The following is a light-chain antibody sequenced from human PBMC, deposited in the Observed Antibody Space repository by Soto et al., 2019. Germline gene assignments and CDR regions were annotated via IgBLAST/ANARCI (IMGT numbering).Light chain of an antibody. CDR2: ATS. V-gene: IGKV1-39*01. CDR1: LSISRY. J-gene: IGKJ4*01. CDR3: QQSFSTVS. Sequence: DIQLTQSPSSLSASVGDRVTITCRASLSISRYLNWYQQKPGKAPKFLIYATSSLQGGVPSRFSGSGSETDFTLTINNLQPEDSATYYCQQSFSTVSFGGGTKLEIK.